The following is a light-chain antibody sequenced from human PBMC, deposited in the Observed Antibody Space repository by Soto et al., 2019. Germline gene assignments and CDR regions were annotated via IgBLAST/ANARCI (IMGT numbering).Light chain of an antibody. CDR2: AAA. CDR1: QGISSY. Sequence: DIQLTQSPSFLSASVGDRVTITCRASQGISSYLAWYQQKPGKAPKLLIYAAATLQSGVPSRFSGSGSGTEFTLTISSLQPEDCATYYCQQLNSYPLFTCGPGPKVDIK. J-gene: IGKJ3*01. V-gene: IGKV1-9*01. CDR3: QQLNSYPLFT.